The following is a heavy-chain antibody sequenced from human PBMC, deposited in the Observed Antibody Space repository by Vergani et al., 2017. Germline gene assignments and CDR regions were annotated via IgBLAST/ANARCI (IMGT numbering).Heavy chain of an antibody. V-gene: IGHV4-39*01. CDR2: IYYSENK. D-gene: IGHD3-10*01. J-gene: IGHJ5*02. Sequence: QLQLQESGPGLVKPSETLSLTCTVSGSSITYGAFYWGWIRQSPGKGLEWIGSIYYSENKFYNPSLESRVTLSIDTTKNQFSLKLKSVTAADTAVYYCARGFLRITMVRGAPGGWFDPWGQGTLVTVSS. CDR3: ARGFLRITMVRGAPGGWFDP. CDR1: GSSITYGAFY.